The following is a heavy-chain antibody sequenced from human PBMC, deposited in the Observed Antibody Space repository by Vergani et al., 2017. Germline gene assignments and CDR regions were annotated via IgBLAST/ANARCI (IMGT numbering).Heavy chain of an antibody. D-gene: IGHD4-23*01. CDR2: INHSGST. Sequence: QVQLQESGPGLVKPSETLSLTCTVSGGSISSYYWSWIRQPPGKGLEWIGEINHSGSTNYNPSLKSRVTISVDASKNQFSLKLSSVTAADTAVYYCARRGVMTTVVKGAFDIWGQGTMVTVSS. V-gene: IGHV4-59*12. CDR3: ARRGVMTTVVKGAFDI. J-gene: IGHJ3*02. CDR1: GGSISSYY.